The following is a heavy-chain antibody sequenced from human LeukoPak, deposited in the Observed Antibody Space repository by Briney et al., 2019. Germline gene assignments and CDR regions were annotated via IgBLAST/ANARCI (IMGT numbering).Heavy chain of an antibody. D-gene: IGHD3-22*01. V-gene: IGHV1-8*01. J-gene: IGHJ4*02. CDR3: ARGLYYYDSNGRTPYDY. Sequence: ASVKVSCKASGYTFISYDINWVRLATGQGLEWMGWMNPNSGSTGYAQKFQGRVTMPRDTSISTAYMELSSLKSEDTAVYYCARGLYYYDSNGRTPYDYWGQGTLVTVSS. CDR1: GYTFISYD. CDR2: MNPNSGST.